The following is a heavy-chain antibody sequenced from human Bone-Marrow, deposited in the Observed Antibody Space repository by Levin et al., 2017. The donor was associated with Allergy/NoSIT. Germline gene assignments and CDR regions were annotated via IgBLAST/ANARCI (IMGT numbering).Heavy chain of an antibody. Sequence: SVKVSCKASGGTFSSYAISWVRQAPGQGLEWMGGIIPIFGTANYAQKFQGRVTITADESTSTAYMELSSLRSEDTAVYYCASMAIWTVTAPPFDYWGQGTLVTVSS. CDR1: GGTFSSYA. V-gene: IGHV1-69*13. J-gene: IGHJ4*02. CDR3: ASMAIWTVTAPPFDY. D-gene: IGHD2-21*02. CDR2: IIPIFGTA.